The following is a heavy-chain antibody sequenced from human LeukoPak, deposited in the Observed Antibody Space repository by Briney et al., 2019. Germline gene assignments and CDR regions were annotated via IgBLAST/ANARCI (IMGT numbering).Heavy chain of an antibody. V-gene: IGHV1-69*13. D-gene: IGHD1-26*01. Sequence: SVKVSCKASGGTFSSYAISWVRQAPGQGLEWMGGIIPIFGTANYAQKFQGRVTITADESTSTAYMELSSLRSDDTAVYYCARPPLGGNYYTSLDYWGQGTLVTVSS. J-gene: IGHJ4*02. CDR3: ARPPLGGNYYTSLDY. CDR2: IIPIFGTA. CDR1: GGTFSSYA.